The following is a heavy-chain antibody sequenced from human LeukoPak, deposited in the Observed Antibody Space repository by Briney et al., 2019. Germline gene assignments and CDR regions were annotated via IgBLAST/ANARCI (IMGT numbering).Heavy chain of an antibody. Sequence: GGSLRLSCVDSGFTFTDAWITWVRQSPGMGLEWVGRIKSNTNRGTSDYAAPVKGRFTISRDDLKNTVYLQMNSLKPEDTAVYYCTTHSVTVTGTHFWGQGALVTVSS. D-gene: IGHD6-19*01. CDR3: TTHSVTVTGTHF. CDR1: GFTFTDAW. J-gene: IGHJ4*02. V-gene: IGHV3-15*07. CDR2: IKSNTNRGTS.